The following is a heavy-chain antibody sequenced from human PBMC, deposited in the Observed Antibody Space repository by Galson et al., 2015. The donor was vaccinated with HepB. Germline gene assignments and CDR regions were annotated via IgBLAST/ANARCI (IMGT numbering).Heavy chain of an antibody. V-gene: IGHV3-11*06. J-gene: IGHJ4*02. CDR3: AREGPSVRYDSSTYYFDY. D-gene: IGHD3-22*01. Sequence: SLRLSCAASGFTFSDYYMSWIRQAPGKGLESVSYIGSFSTYTNYADSVKGRFTISRDNAKNYLYLQMNSLRAEDTAVYYCAREGPSVRYDSSTYYFDYWGQGTLVTVSS. CDR2: IGSFSTYT. CDR1: GFTFSDYY.